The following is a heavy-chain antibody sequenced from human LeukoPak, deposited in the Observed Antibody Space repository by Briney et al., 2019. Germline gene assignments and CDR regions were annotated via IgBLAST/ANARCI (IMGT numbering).Heavy chain of an antibody. CDR3: ARVGHIVAAGTYDY. V-gene: IGHV4-59*12. CDR1: GDSISSYY. D-gene: IGHD6-13*01. Sequence: PSETLSLTCTVSGDSISSYYWSWIRQPPGKGLEXIGNIFYSGSPNYNPSLKSRVTTSFDTSKNQFSLKLSFVTAADTAMYYCARVGHIVAAGTYDYWGQGTLVTVSS. J-gene: IGHJ4*02. CDR2: IFYSGSP.